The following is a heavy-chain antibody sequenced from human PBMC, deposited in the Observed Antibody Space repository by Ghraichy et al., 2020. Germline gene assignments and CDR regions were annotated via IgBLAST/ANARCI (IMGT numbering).Heavy chain of an antibody. J-gene: IGHJ4*02. CDR2: ISAYNGNT. CDR1: GYTFTSYG. CDR3: VRGYSYPGDY. Sequence: ASVKVSFKASGYTFTSYGISWVRQAPGQGLEWMGWISAYNGNTNYAQKVQGRVTVTTDTSTSTAYMELRSLRSDDTAVYYCVRGYSYPGDYWGQGTLVTVSS. D-gene: IGHD5-18*01. V-gene: IGHV1-18*04.